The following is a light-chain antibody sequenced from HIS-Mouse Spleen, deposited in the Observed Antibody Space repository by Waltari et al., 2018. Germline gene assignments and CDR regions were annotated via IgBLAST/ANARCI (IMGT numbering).Light chain of an antibody. CDR1: QSLLHSDGKTY. CDR3: MQGIHLPMYT. V-gene: IGKV2-29*03. Sequence: DIVMTQTPLSLSVTPGQPASISCKSSQSLLHSDGKTYLYWYLQKPGQSPQLLIYEVSSRVSVGPDRFSGSGSGTEFTLKISRVEAEDVGVYYCMQGIHLPMYTFGQGTKLEIK. CDR2: EVS. J-gene: IGKJ2*01.